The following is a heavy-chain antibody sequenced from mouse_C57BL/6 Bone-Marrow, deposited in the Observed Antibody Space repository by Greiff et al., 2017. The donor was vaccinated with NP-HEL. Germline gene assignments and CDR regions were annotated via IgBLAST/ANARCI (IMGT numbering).Heavy chain of an antibody. V-gene: IGHV5-6*01. CDR2: ISSGGSYT. CDR3: AREGGAMDY. CDR1: GFTFSSYG. J-gene: IGHJ4*01. Sequence: EVKVVESGGDLVKPGGSLKLSCAASGFTFSSYGMSWVRQTPDKRLEWVATISSGGSYTYYPDSVKGRFTISRDNAKNTLYLQMSSLKSEDTAMYYCAREGGAMDYWGQGTSVTVSS.